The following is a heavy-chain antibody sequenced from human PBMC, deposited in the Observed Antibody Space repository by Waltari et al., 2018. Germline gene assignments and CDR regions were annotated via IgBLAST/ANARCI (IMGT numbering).Heavy chain of an antibody. J-gene: IGHJ4*02. CDR1: GFTFSSYS. V-gene: IGHV3-21*01. Sequence: EVQLVESGGGLVKPGGSLRLSCAASGFTFSSYSMNWVRQAPGKGLEWVSSISSSSSYIYYADSVKCRFTISRDNAKNALYLQMNSLRAEDTAVYYCAIQISGVVFWGQGTLVTVSS. CDR3: AIQISGVVF. CDR2: ISSSSSYI. D-gene: IGHD3-3*01.